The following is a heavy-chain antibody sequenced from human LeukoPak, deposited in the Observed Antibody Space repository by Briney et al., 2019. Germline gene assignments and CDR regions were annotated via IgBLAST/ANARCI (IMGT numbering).Heavy chain of an antibody. Sequence: PGGSLRLSCAASGFTFSSYAMSWVRQAPGKGLEWVSAISGSGGSTYYADSVKGRFTISRDNSKNTLYLQMNSLRAEDTAVYYCAKSAAGPLWYYYGMGVWGQGTTVTVSS. CDR1: GFTFSSYA. J-gene: IGHJ6*02. V-gene: IGHV3-23*01. D-gene: IGHD6-13*01. CDR2: ISGSGGST. CDR3: AKSAAGPLWYYYGMGV.